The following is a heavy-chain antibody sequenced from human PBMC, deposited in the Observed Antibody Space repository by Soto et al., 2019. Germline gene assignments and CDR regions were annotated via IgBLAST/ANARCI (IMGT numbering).Heavy chain of an antibody. CDR3: ARGVRATIFGVVRDWFDP. V-gene: IGHV4-34*01. Sequence: SETLSLTCAVYGGSFSGYYWSWIRQPPGKGLEWIGEINHSGSTNYNPSLKSRVTISVDTSKNQFSLKLSSVTAADTAVYYCARGVRATIFGVVRDWFDPWGQGTLVTVSS. CDR1: GGSFSGYY. J-gene: IGHJ5*02. D-gene: IGHD3-3*01. CDR2: INHSGST.